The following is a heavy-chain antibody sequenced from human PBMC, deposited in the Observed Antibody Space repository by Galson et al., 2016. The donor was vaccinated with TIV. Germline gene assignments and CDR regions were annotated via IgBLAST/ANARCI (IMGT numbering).Heavy chain of an antibody. V-gene: IGHV3-49*03. CDR2: ITSKTYGATT. CDR1: GFTFGHYA. CDR3: TRTAMGSTRNAFDI. J-gene: IGHJ3*02. D-gene: IGHD1-1*01. Sequence: SLRLSCAASGFTFGHYAVNWFRQAPGKGLEWVGFITSKTYGATTEYAASVKGRFTISRDDSSNIAYLQMNSLKTEDTAVYYCTRTAMGSTRNAFDIWGQGTVVTVSS.